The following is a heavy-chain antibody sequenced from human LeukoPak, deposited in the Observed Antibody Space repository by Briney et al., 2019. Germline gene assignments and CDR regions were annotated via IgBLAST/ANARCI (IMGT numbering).Heavy chain of an antibody. D-gene: IGHD6-19*01. CDR1: GGSISSGDYY. CDR2: IYYSGST. V-gene: IGHV4-30-4*01. J-gene: IGHJ5*02. Sequence: PSETLSLTCTVSGGSISSGDYYWSWIRQPPGKGLEWIGYIYYSGSTYYNPSLKSRVTISVDTSKNQFSLKLSSVTAADTAVYYCARGSGAVADYNWFDPWGQGTLVIVS. CDR3: ARGSGAVADYNWFDP.